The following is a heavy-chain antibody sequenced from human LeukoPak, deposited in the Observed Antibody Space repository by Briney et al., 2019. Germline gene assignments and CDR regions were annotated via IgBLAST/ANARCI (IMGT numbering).Heavy chain of an antibody. CDR2: INHSGST. D-gene: IGHD3-3*01. CDR3: ASNLYDFWSGYYTLDY. J-gene: IGHJ4*02. CDR1: GGSFSGYY. V-gene: IGHV4-34*01. Sequence: PSETLSLTCAVYGGSFSGYYWSWIRQPPGKGLEWIGEINHSGSTNYNPSLESRVTISVDTSKNQFSLKLSSVTAADTAVYYCASNLYDFWSGYYTLDYWGQGTLVTVSS.